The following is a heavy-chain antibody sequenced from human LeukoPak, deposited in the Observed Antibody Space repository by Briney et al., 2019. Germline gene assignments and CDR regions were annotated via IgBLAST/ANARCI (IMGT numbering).Heavy chain of an antibody. J-gene: IGHJ6*02. Sequence: ASVTVSCTASGYTFTGYYMHWVRQAPGQGLEWMGWINPNSGGTNYAQKFQGWVTMTRDTSISTAYMELSRLRSDNTAVYYCARGGGYNMGRDYYYYGMDVWGQGTTVTVSS. V-gene: IGHV1-2*04. D-gene: IGHD5-24*01. CDR3: ARGGGYNMGRDYYYYGMDV. CDR1: GYTFTGYY. CDR2: INPNSGGT.